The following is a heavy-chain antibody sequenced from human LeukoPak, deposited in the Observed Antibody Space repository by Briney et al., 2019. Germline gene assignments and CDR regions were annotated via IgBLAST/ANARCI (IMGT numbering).Heavy chain of an antibody. CDR2: IRSEGSKQ. CDR3: AKGRGFCSDADCCERPLDD. V-gene: IGHV3-30*02. Sequence: GSLRLSCAAPGITFNAYGMHWVRQARAKGMGWVTFIRSEGSKQKYADPVGGRFSISRDISKNTLHLDMNSLRVEERADYFCAKGRGFCSDADCCERPLDDWGQGTLVTVSS. J-gene: IGHJ4*02. CDR1: GITFNAYG. D-gene: IGHD2-15*01.